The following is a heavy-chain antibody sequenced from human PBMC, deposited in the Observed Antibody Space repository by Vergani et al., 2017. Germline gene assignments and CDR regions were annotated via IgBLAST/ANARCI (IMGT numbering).Heavy chain of an antibody. D-gene: IGHD5-18*01. Sequence: QVQLQESGPGLVKPSETLSLTCTVSGGSISSYYWSWIRHPPGKGLEWIGYIYYSGSTNYNPSLKSRVTISVDTSKNQFSLKLGSVTAADTAVYYCARDVPGGYGLFDYWGQGTLVTGSS. CDR2: IYYSGST. CDR3: ARDVPGGYGLFDY. J-gene: IGHJ4*02. CDR1: GGSISSYY. V-gene: IGHV4-59*01.